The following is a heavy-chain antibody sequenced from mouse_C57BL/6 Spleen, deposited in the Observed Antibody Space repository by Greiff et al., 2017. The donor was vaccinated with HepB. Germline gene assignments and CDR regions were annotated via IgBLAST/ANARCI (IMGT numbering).Heavy chain of an antibody. J-gene: IGHJ1*03. Sequence: EVQRVESGGGLVKPGGSLKLSCAASGFTFSSYAMSWVRQTPEKRLEWVATISDGGSYTYYPDNVKGRFTISRDNAKNNLYLQMSHLKSEDTAMYYCARDRELRYFDVWGTGTTVTVSS. V-gene: IGHV5-4*01. CDR2: ISDGGSYT. CDR1: GFTFSSYA. D-gene: IGHD6-1*01. CDR3: ARDRELRYFDV.